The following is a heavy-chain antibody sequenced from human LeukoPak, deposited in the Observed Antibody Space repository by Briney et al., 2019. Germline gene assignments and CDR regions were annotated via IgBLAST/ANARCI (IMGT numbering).Heavy chain of an antibody. CDR2: IWYDGSNK. CDR1: GFTFSSYG. CDR3: AKGGTAKSFNY. Sequence: GGSLRLSCAASGFTFSSYGMHWVRQAPGKGLEWVAVIWYDGSNKYYADSVKGRVTISRDNSKNTLYLQMNSLRPEDTAVYYCAKGGTAKSFNYWGKGPLVTVSS. V-gene: IGHV3-33*06. J-gene: IGHJ4*02.